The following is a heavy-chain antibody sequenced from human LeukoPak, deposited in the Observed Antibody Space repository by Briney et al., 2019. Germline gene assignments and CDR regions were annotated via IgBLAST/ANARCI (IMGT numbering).Heavy chain of an antibody. J-gene: IGHJ6*03. D-gene: IGHD2-21*01. Sequence: ASATLSLTCTVSGGSIRSYYWSWIRQPPGKGLEWIGYIYYSGGTNYNPSLKSRVTISLDTSKNQLSLKVNSVTAADTAVYYCARGGAVVANNDMDVWGKGTTVTVSS. CDR1: GGSIRSYY. CDR2: IYYSGGT. V-gene: IGHV4-59*01. CDR3: ARGGAVVANNDMDV.